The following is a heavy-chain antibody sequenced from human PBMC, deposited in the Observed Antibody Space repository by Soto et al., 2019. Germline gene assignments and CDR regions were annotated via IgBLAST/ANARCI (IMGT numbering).Heavy chain of an antibody. V-gene: IGHV3-33*01. CDR1: GFTFSSYG. D-gene: IGHD4-17*01. CDR3: ARGKDDYGDDDAFDI. CDR2: IWYDGSNK. J-gene: IGHJ3*02. Sequence: VQLVESGGGVVQPGRSLRLSCAASGFTFSSYGMHWVRQAPGKGLEWVAVIWYDGSNKYYADSVKGRFTISRDNSKNTLYLQMNSLRAEDTAVYYCARGKDDYGDDDAFDIWGQGTMVTVSS.